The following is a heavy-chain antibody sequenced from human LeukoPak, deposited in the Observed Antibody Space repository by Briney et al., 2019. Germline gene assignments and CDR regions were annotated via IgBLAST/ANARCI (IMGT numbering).Heavy chain of an antibody. J-gene: IGHJ6*02. CDR3: ARDHLLDYYYYGMDV. D-gene: IGHD2/OR15-2a*01. V-gene: IGHV4-30-4*01. CDR2: IYYSGST. CDR1: GGSISSGDYY. Sequence: PSQTLPLTCTVSGGSISSGDYYWSWIRQPPGKGLEWIGYIYYSGSTYYNPSLKSRVTISVDTSKNQFSLKLSSVTAADTAVYYCARDHLLDYYYYGMDVWGQGTTVTVSS.